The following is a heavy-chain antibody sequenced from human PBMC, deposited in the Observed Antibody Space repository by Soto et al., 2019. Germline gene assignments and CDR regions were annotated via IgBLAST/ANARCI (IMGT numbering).Heavy chain of an antibody. CDR1: GGTFSSYA. D-gene: IGHD5-12*01. J-gene: IGHJ6*02. CDR3: AMIEDGRDGYNYYYYYGMDV. V-gene: IGHV1-69*12. CDR2: IIPIFGTA. Sequence: QVQLMQSGAEVKEPGSSVKVSCKASGGTFSSYAISWVRQAPGQGLEWMGGIIPIFGTANYAQKFQGRVTITADESTSTAYMELSSLRSEDTAVYYCAMIEDGRDGYNYYYYYGMDVWGQGTTVTVSS.